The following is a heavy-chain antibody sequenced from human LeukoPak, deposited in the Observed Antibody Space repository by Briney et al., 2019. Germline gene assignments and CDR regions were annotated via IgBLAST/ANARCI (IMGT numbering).Heavy chain of an antibody. Sequence: TSETLSHTCTVSGGSISTYYWSWIRQPPGKGLEWIGYIYYSGGTNYNPSLKSRVTISVDTSKNQFSLKLSSVTAADTAVYYCARDQEGLDYWGQGTLVTVSS. CDR3: ARDQEGLDY. CDR2: IYYSGGT. J-gene: IGHJ4*02. CDR1: GGSISTYY. V-gene: IGHV4-59*01.